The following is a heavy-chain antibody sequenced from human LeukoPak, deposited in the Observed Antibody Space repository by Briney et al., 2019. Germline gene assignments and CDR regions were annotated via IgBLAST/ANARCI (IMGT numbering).Heavy chain of an antibody. CDR3: VRDANYHDGSNYYAVLDI. Sequence: SGGSLRLSCAASGFTFSNYWMVWVRQAPGEGLEWVANIRGDGSRQYYLDSVKGRFTISRDNAKNSLYLQMSSLRADDTAVYSCVRDANYHDGSNYYAVLDIWGQGTMVTVSS. J-gene: IGHJ3*02. CDR2: IRGDGSRQ. D-gene: IGHD3-10*01. V-gene: IGHV3-7*01. CDR1: GFTFSNYW.